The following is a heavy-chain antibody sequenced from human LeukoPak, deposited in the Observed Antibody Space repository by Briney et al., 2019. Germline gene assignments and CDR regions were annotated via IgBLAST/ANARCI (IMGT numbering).Heavy chain of an antibody. CDR2: ISPYNGNT. Sequence: ASVKVSCKPSLYTFTSYVISWVRPAPGQGLGWMGWISPYNGNTNYAQKLQGRVTMTTDTSTSTAYMELRSLRSDDTAVYYCAFNYDSSGYYDYWGQGTLVTVSS. D-gene: IGHD3-22*01. J-gene: IGHJ4*02. CDR3: AFNYDSSGYYDY. V-gene: IGHV1-18*01. CDR1: LYTFTSYV.